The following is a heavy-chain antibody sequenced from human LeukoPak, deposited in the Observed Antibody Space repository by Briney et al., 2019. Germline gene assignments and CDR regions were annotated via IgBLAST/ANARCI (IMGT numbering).Heavy chain of an antibody. CDR1: GYSISTGYY. CDR3: ARLDGDYAKEDY. CDR2: IYHSGST. D-gene: IGHD4-17*01. J-gene: IGHJ4*02. Sequence: PSETLSLTCTVSGYSISTGYYWDWIRQPPGKGLEWIGEIYHSGSTNYNPSLKSRVTISVDKSKNQFSLKLSSVTAADTAVYYCARLDGDYAKEDYWGQGTLVTVSS. V-gene: IGHV4-38-2*02.